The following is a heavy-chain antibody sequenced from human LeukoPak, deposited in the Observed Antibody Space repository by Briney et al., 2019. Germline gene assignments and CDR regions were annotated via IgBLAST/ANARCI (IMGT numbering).Heavy chain of an antibody. CDR1: GGSFSGYY. Sequence: SETLSLTCAVYGGSFSGYYWSWIRQPPGKGLEWIGEINHSGSTNYNPSLKSRVTISVDTSKNQFSLRLSSVTAADTAVYYCARGEPSSGWYFPYNWFDPWGQGTLVTVSS. CDR2: INHSGST. V-gene: IGHV4-34*01. J-gene: IGHJ5*02. D-gene: IGHD6-19*01. CDR3: ARGEPSSGWYFPYNWFDP.